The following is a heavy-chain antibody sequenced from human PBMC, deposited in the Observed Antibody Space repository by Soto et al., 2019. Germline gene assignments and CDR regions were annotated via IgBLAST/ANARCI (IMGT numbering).Heavy chain of an antibody. J-gene: IGHJ5*02. CDR1: GFTFISYA. Sequence: QVQLVESGGGVVQPGRSLRLSCAASGFTFISYAMHWVRQAPGKGLEWLAVISYDGSNKYYADSVKGRFTISRDNSKNTLYLHMNSMRADDTAVYYCARGGGSGYGATRGASWGQGTLVTVSS. V-gene: IGHV3-30*14. CDR2: ISYDGSNK. CDR3: ARGGGSGYGATRGAS. D-gene: IGHD5-12*01.